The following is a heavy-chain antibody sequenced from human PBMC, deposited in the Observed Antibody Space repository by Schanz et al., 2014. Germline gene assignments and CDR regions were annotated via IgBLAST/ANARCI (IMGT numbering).Heavy chain of an antibody. CDR2: IKSDGSST. V-gene: IGHV3-74*02. D-gene: IGHD3-10*01. Sequence: EVQLVESGGGVVQPGRSLRLSCAASGFTFSSYWMHWVRQVPGKGLVWVSRIKSDGSSTYYADSVKGRFTISRDNSKNTLCLQMNSLRAEDTAVYYCARIGGSVFDYWAQGTLVTVSS. CDR1: GFTFSSYW. CDR3: ARIGGSVFDY. J-gene: IGHJ4*02.